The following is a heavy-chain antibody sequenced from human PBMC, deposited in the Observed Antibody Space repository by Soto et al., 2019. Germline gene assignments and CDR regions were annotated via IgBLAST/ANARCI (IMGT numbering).Heavy chain of an antibody. CDR3: ARAVRFGELIYYYYYKGV. Sequence: PGGSLRLSCAASGFTFSSYSMNWVRQAPGKGLEWVSSISSSSSYIYYADSVKGRFTISRDNAKNSLYLQMNSLRAEDTAVYYCARAVRFGELIYYYYYKGVWGKGKPGYRLL. CDR2: ISSSSSYI. J-gene: IGHJ6*03. V-gene: IGHV3-21*01. CDR1: GFTFSSYS. D-gene: IGHD3-10*01.